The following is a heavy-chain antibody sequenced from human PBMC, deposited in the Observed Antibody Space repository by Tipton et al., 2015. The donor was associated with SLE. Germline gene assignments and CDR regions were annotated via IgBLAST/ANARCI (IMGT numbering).Heavy chain of an antibody. D-gene: IGHD1-26*01. V-gene: IGHV3-48*01. CDR3: AKANSGSYQGWFDP. J-gene: IGHJ5*02. CDR1: GFTVSSNY. CDR2: ISSSSSTI. Sequence: SLRLSCAASGFTVSSNYMSWVRQAPGKGLEWVSYISSSSSTIYYADSVKGRFTISRDNAKNSLYLQMNSLRAEDTALYYCAKANSGSYQGWFDPWGQGTLVTVSS.